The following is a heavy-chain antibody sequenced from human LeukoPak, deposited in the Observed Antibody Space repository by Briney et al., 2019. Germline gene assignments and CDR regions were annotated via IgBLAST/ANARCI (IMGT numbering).Heavy chain of an antibody. V-gene: IGHV3-7*01. CDR3: ARDYDHYTDV. CDR2: IKQDGSKK. CDR1: GFTFSRSW. J-gene: IGHJ6*03. Sequence: GGSLRLSCAASGFTFSRSWMSWVRQAPGKGLEWVANIKQDGSKKYYVDSVKGRFTISRDNAKNSLYLQMNSLRAEDTAVYYCARDYDHYTDVWGKGTTVTVSS.